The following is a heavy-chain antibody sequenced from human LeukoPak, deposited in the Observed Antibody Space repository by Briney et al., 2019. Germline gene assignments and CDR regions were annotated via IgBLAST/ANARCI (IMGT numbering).Heavy chain of an antibody. J-gene: IGHJ4*02. D-gene: IGHD3-3*01. CDR2: ISSSSSYI. V-gene: IGHV3-21*01. CDR1: GFTFSSYS. Sequence: GGSLRLSCAASGFTFSSYSMNWVRQAPGKGLEWVSSISSSSSYIYYADSAKGRFTISRDNAKNSLYLQMNSLRAEDTAVYYCAYDFWSGLPDYWGQGTLVTVSS. CDR3: AYDFWSGLPDY.